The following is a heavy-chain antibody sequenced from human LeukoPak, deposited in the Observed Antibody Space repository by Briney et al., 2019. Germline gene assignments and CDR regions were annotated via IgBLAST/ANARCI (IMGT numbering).Heavy chain of an antibody. J-gene: IGHJ3*01. Sequence: PSETLSLTCAVYGGSFRDYYWSWIRQPPGKWLEWIGEINHSGSTNYNPSLKSRVTISLDTSKNQFSLKLTSVTAADTAVYYCAKAPYLSSGSWGQGILVAVSS. CDR1: GGSFRDYY. CDR2: INHSGST. D-gene: IGHD3-22*01. CDR3: AKAPYLSSGS. V-gene: IGHV4-34*01.